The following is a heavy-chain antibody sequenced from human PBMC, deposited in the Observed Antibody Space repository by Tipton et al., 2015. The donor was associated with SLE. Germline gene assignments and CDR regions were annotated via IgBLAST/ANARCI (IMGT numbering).Heavy chain of an antibody. Sequence: QLVQSGAEVKKPGATVKISCKVSGYTFKDYYMHWVQQAPGKGLEWMRLVDPEDGETIYAEKFQGRVTITADTSTDTAYMEVSSLRSEDTAVYYCATVTTEKLSNCFDPWGQGTLVTVSS. CDR1: GYTFKDYY. CDR2: VDPEDGET. D-gene: IGHD3-22*01. J-gene: IGHJ5*02. V-gene: IGHV1-69-2*01. CDR3: ATVTTEKLSNCFDP.